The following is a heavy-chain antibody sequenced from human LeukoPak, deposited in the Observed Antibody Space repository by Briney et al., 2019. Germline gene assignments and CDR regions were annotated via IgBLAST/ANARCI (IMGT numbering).Heavy chain of an antibody. CDR2: IYYSGST. D-gene: IGHD2-15*01. J-gene: IGHJ6*02. CDR3: ARHGVVAAMALYGMDV. CDR1: GGSISSYY. Sequence: SETLSLTCTVSGGSISSYYWSWIRQPPGKGLEWIGYIYYSGSTNYNPSLKSRVTISVDTSKNQFSLKLSSVTAADTAVYYCARHGVVAAMALYGMDVWGQGTTVTVS. V-gene: IGHV4-59*08.